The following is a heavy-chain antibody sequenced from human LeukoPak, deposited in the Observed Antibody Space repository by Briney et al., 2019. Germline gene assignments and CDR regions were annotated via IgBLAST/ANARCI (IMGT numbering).Heavy chain of an antibody. CDR3: ASDHGDFWSGWDDFDI. Sequence: GGSLRLSCAASGFTFSSYSMNWVRQAPGKGLEWVSSISSSSSYIYYADSVKGRFTISRDNAKNSLYLQMNSLRAEDTAVYYCASDHGDFWSGWDDFDIWGQGTMVTVSS. V-gene: IGHV3-21*03. D-gene: IGHD3-3*01. CDR2: ISSSSSYI. J-gene: IGHJ3*02. CDR1: GFTFSSYS.